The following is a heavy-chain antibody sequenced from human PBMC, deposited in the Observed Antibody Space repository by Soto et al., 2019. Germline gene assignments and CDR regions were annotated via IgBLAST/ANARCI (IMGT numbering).Heavy chain of an antibody. CDR3: ARDSWSFDY. J-gene: IGHJ4*02. D-gene: IGHD2-15*01. V-gene: IGHV3-30*01. CDR2: ISYDGSNK. Sequence: QVQLVESGRGVVQPGRSLRLSCAASGFTFSSYAMHWVRQAPGKGLEWVTVISYDGSNKYYADSVKGRFTVSRDNSKNTLYLQMNSLRAEDAAEYYCARDSWSFDYWGQGTLVTVSS. CDR1: GFTFSSYA.